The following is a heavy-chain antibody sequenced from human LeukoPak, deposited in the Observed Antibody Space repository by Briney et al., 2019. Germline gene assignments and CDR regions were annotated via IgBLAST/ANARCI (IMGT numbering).Heavy chain of an antibody. D-gene: IGHD2/OR15-2a*01. V-gene: IGHV3-43*02. Sequence: GGSLRLSCAASGLTFGDYAMHWVRQAPGKGLEWVSLIRADGGRTYYADSVNGRFTISRDNSKNSLYLQMNSLRTDDTALYYCATWAFYHGLDVWGQGSTVTVSS. J-gene: IGHJ6*02. CDR3: ATWAFYHGLDV. CDR2: IRADGGRT. CDR1: GLTFGDYA.